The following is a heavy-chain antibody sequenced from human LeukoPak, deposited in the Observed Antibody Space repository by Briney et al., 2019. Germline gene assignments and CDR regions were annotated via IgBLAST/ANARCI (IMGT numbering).Heavy chain of an antibody. CDR1: GFTFSGSA. CDR2: IRSKANGYAT. Sequence: GGSLRLSCAASGFTFSGSAMHWVRQAAGKGLEWVGRIRSKANGYATAYAASVKGRFTISRDNSKNTMYLQMNSLGAEDAGVYYCASQSRDSSSLLGDFWGQGTLVTVSS. CDR3: ASQSRDSSSLLGDF. J-gene: IGHJ4*02. D-gene: IGHD6-6*01. V-gene: IGHV3-73*01.